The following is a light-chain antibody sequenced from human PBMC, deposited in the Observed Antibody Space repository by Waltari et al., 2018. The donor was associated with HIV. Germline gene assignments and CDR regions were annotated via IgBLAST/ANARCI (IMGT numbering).Light chain of an antibody. Sequence: QSVLTQPPSASGTPGQRVTISCSGSSPNIGSNYVSWYQQLPGTAPKLLIYRSNQRPSGVPGRFSGSKSGTSASLAISGLRSEDEADYYCAAWDDSLSGHVVFGGGTKLTVL. CDR3: AAWDDSLSGHVV. J-gene: IGLJ2*01. CDR1: SPNIGSNY. CDR2: RSN. V-gene: IGLV1-47*01.